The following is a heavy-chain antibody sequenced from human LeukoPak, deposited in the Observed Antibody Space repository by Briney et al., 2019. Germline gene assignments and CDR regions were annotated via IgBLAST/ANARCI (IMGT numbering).Heavy chain of an antibody. CDR1: GFSFSSYG. CDR2: IRFDASKE. Sequence: GGSLRLSCATSGFSFSSYGFHWVRHAPGKGLERLTFIRFDASKEYYIDSVKGRFTVSRDNSKNMLYLQMNSLRPDDTGLYFCAKDDSGTYSFDSWGQGTLVTVSS. J-gene: IGHJ4*02. CDR3: AKDDSGTYSFDS. V-gene: IGHV3-30*02. D-gene: IGHD1-26*01.